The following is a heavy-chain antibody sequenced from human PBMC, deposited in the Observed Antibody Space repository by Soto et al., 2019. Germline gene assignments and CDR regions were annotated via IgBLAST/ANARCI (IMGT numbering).Heavy chain of an antibody. Sequence: GGSLRLSCAASGFTFSSYGMHWVRQAPGKGLEWVAVISYDGSNKYYADSVKGRFTISRDNSKNTLYLQMNSLRAEDTAVYYCAKRPLDSSGYYAPLDYWGQGTLVTVSS. D-gene: IGHD3-22*01. J-gene: IGHJ4*02. CDR1: GFTFSSYG. CDR3: AKRPLDSSGYYAPLDY. CDR2: ISYDGSNK. V-gene: IGHV3-30*18.